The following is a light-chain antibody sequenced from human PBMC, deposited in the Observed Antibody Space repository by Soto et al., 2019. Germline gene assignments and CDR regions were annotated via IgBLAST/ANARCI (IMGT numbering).Light chain of an antibody. CDR1: QSVSSY. CDR3: QHYDSAWLT. CDR2: EAS. J-gene: IGKJ1*01. Sequence: DIVLTQSPCTLSLSPGERATLSCRASQSVSSYLAWYHQKPGQAPRLLIYEASRRATGIPARFSGSGSGTDFSLTISRLEPEDFAVYYCQHYDSAWLTFGLGTKVDIK. V-gene: IGKV3-20*01.